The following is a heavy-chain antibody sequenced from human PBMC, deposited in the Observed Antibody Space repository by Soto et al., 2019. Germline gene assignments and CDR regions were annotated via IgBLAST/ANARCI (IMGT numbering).Heavy chain of an antibody. CDR3: ARGAAAGTRY. CDR2: ISFDGTSE. J-gene: IGHJ4*02. Sequence: QVQLVESGGGVVQPGRSLTLSCEASGFIFTNHGLHWVRQAPGKGLEWVALISFDGTSEYYSDSVKGRFTVSRDNSKNTLFLQMNSLRHEDTAVYYCARGAAAGTRYWGQGTLVTVSS. CDR1: GFIFTNHG. V-gene: IGHV3-30*03. D-gene: IGHD6-13*01.